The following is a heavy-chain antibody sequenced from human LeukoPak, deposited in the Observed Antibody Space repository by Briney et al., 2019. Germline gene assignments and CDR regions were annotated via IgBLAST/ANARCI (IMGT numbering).Heavy chain of an antibody. J-gene: IGHJ5*02. CDR3: ARVSVFPGPEMALGFDP. CDR1: GGSISSSSYY. D-gene: IGHD5-24*01. V-gene: IGHV4-39*01. Sequence: SETLSLTYTVSGGSISSSSYYWGWIRQPPGKGLEWIGSIYYSGSTYYNPSLKSRVTISADTSKNQFSLKLSSVTAADTAVYYCARVSVFPGPEMALGFDPWGQGTLVTVSS. CDR2: IYYSGST.